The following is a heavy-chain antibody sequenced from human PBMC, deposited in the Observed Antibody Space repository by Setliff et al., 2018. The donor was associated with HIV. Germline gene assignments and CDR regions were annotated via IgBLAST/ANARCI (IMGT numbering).Heavy chain of an antibody. CDR1: GGSISSSSHY. CDR3: ARDGRYSFGYNWFDP. J-gene: IGHJ5*02. Sequence: SETLSLTCTVSGGSISSSSHYWGWIRQSPGKGLEWIGSIYYSGSTYYNSSLKSRVTIFVDTSKNQLSLKLRSVTAADTAVYYCARDGRYSFGYNWFDPWGQGTLVTVSS. CDR2: IYYSGST. V-gene: IGHV4-39*02. D-gene: IGHD5-18*01.